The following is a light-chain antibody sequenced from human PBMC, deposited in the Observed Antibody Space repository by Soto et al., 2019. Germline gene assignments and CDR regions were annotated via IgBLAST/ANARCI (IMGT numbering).Light chain of an antibody. J-gene: IGKJ1*01. V-gene: IGKV1-5*03. CDR3: QQSYSTPT. CDR1: QSISTS. Sequence: DIQLTQSPSTLSASVGDRVTITCRASQSISTSLAWFQQKPGKAPKLLIYLASSLESGVPSRFSGSGSGTDFTLTISSLQPEDFATYYCQQSYSTPTFGQGTKV. CDR2: LAS.